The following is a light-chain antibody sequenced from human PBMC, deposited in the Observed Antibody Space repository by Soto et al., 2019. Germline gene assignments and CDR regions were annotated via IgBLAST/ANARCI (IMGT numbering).Light chain of an antibody. Sequence: QSALTQPASVSGSPGQSITISCTGSSSDVGRYNLVSWYQQHPGKAPKLMIYEGSKRPSGVSARFSGSKSGNTASLTISGLQDEDEADYYCCSYAGSSVLFGGGTKLTVL. CDR2: EGS. V-gene: IGLV2-23*01. CDR3: CSYAGSSVL. J-gene: IGLJ2*01. CDR1: SSDVGRYNL.